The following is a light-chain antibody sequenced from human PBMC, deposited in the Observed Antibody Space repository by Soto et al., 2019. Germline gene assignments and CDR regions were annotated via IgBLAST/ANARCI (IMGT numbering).Light chain of an antibody. V-gene: IGKV1-39*01. J-gene: IGKJ3*01. CDR2: GAS. Sequence: DIQMTQSPSSLSASVGDRVTLTCRTSEYIITYLNWYQQRPGKAPKLLIYGASNLQTGAPSRFSGTGSGTSFTLTITSLPTEDFAIYYCQQSYTTPFTFGPGTRVDI. CDR1: EYIITY. CDR3: QQSYTTPFT.